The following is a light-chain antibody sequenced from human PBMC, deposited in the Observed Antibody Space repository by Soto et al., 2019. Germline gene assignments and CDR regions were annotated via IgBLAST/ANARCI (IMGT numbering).Light chain of an antibody. J-gene: IGKJ5*01. Sequence: AIQMTQSPSSQSASVGDRVTITCRASQAISNDLGWYQQKPGKAPKLLIYAASSLQSGVPSRFSGSGSGTDFTLTIGRLQAEDFATYYCLRDYNYPPTFGQGTRLEIK. CDR3: LRDYNYPPT. V-gene: IGKV1-6*02. CDR1: QAISND. CDR2: AAS.